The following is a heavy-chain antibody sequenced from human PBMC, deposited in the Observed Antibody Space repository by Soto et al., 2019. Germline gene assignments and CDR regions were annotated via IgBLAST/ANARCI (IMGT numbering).Heavy chain of an antibody. CDR2: IRNKANNYET. D-gene: IGHD6-6*01. CDR1: GFTFSGSA. V-gene: IGHV3-73*01. Sequence: EVQLVESGGGLVQPGGSLKLSCAASGFTFSGSAVHWVRQASGKGLEWLGRIRNKANNYETAYAVSVKDRVTISRDDSKNTAYLQMNRLKTEDTAVYYCTRGASDSSSSFFGSWGQGTLVTVSS. J-gene: IGHJ5*01. CDR3: TRGASDSSSSFFGS.